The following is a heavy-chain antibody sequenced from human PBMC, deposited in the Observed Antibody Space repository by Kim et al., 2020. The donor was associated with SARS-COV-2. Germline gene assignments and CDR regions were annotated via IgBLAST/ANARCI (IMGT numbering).Heavy chain of an antibody. J-gene: IGHJ4*02. D-gene: IGHD4-17*01. V-gene: IGHV5-51*01. CDR3: ARGPGDGDYPFDY. Sequence: RPSFRGQDTISADKSISTAYLQWSSLKASDTAMYYCARGPGDGDYPFDYWGQGTLVTVSS.